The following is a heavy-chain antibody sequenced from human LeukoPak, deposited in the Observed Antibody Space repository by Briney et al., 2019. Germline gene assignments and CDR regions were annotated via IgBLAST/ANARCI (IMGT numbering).Heavy chain of an antibody. CDR1: VYTFTSHY. V-gene: IGHV1-46*01. CDR3: ARDNSVGDIAWWFDA. J-gene: IGHJ5*02. CDR2: INPSGNST. D-gene: IGHD3-16*02. Sequence: ASVKVSFKSSVYTFTSHYMHGVRQAPGQGLEWMGLINPSGNSTLYAQKFQGRVTMTRAMSTTTDSMELSSMRSEDTAVYYCARDNSVGDIAWWFDAWGQGTLVTVSS.